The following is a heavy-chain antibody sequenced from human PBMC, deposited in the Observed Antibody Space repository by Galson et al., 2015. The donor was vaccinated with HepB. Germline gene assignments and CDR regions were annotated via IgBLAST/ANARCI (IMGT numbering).Heavy chain of an antibody. J-gene: IGHJ2*01. D-gene: IGHD5-24*01. CDR3: ARVEITAAAYWYLDL. CDR2: ISANNGNT. Sequence: SVKVSCKASGYTFTSYAFTWVRQAPGQGLEWMGWISANNGNTNYAQELQGGVTMTTDTSTSTAYMELRSLRSDDTAVYYCARVEITAAAYWYLDLWGRGTLVTVSS. V-gene: IGHV1-18*04. CDR1: GYTFTSYA.